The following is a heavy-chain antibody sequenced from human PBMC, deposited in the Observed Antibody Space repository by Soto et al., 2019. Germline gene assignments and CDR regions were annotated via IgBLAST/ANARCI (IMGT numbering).Heavy chain of an antibody. V-gene: IGHV3-23*01. Sequence: EVQLLESGGGLVQPGGSLRLSCAASGFTFSSYAMRWFRQAPGKGLEWVSSIRGSGGSTYYADAVKGRVTISRDSSKNTLYLQINSLRVEDTALYYCAKALTTVTSNCFDSWGQGTLVTVSS. CDR2: IRGSGGST. CDR3: AKALTTVTSNCFDS. D-gene: IGHD4-17*01. CDR1: GFTFSSYA. J-gene: IGHJ5*01.